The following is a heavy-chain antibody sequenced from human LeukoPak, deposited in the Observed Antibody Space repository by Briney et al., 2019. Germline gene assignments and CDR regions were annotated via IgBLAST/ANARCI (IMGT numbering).Heavy chain of an antibody. D-gene: IGHD2-21*02. CDR1: GGSISSGGYY. Sequence: SETLSLTCTVSGGSISSGGYYWSWIRQHPGKGLEWIGYIYYSGSTYYNPSLKSRVTISVDTSKNQFSLKLSSVTAADTAVYYCAREDGDQDAFDIWGQGTMVTVSS. J-gene: IGHJ3*02. V-gene: IGHV4-31*03. CDR3: AREDGDQDAFDI. CDR2: IYYSGST.